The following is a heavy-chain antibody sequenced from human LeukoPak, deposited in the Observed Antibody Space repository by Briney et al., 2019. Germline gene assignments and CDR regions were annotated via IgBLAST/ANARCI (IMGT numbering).Heavy chain of an antibody. Sequence: PGGSLRLSCAASGFTFDTYNFNWVRQAPGKGLEWVATIRRYSSYIHYGDSVKGRFTISRDDAEKSVHLQMNNLRVEDTAVYFCARFSEVYYYVDVWGTGTTVTVSS. J-gene: IGHJ6*03. D-gene: IGHD2/OR15-2a*01. V-gene: IGHV3-21*01. CDR2: IRRYSSYI. CDR3: ARFSEVYYYVDV. CDR1: GFTFDTYN.